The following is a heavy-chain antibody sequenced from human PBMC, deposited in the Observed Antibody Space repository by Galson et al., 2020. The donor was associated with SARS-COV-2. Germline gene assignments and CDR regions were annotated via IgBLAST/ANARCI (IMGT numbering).Heavy chain of an antibody. Sequence: ASVKVSCKPSGYTFTTYAIHWVRQAPGQALEWMGWISTYSGKINFARKLQGRVTMTTDTSTSTAYMDLRSLSSDDTAVYYCARGVDYYDSSGNFLFDHWGQGTLVTVSS. J-gene: IGHJ4*02. V-gene: IGHV1-18*01. D-gene: IGHD3-22*01. CDR3: ARGVDYYDSSGNFLFDH. CDR2: ISTYSGKI. CDR1: GYTFTTYA.